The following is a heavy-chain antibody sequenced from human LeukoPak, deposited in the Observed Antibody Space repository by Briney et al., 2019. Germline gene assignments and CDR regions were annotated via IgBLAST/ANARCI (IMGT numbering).Heavy chain of an antibody. CDR2: INPNSGGT. CDR1: GGTFSSYA. V-gene: IGHV1-2*02. CDR3: ARGSITMVRGVKTFDY. Sequence: ASVKVSCKASGGTFSSYAISWVRQAPGQGLEWMGWINPNSGGTNYAQKFQGRVTMTRDTSISTAYMELSRLRSDDTAVYYCARGSITMVRGVKTFDYWGQGTLVTVSS. D-gene: IGHD3-10*01. J-gene: IGHJ4*02.